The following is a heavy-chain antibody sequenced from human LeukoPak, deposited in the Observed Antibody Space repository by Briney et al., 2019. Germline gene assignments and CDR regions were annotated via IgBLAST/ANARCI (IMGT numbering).Heavy chain of an antibody. CDR2: IRYDGSNK. J-gene: IGHJ3*02. V-gene: IGHV3-30*02. Sequence: GGSLRLSCAASGFTFSSYGMHWVRQAPGKGLEWVAFIRYDGSNKYYADSVKGRFTISRDNSKNTLYLQMNSLRAEDTAVYYCAHIVLMVYAINDAFDIWGQGTMVTVSS. CDR1: GFTFSSYG. CDR3: AHIVLMVYAINDAFDI. D-gene: IGHD2-8*01.